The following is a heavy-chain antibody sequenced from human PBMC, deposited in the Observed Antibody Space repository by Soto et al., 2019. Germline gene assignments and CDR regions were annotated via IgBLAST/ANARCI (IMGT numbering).Heavy chain of an antibody. J-gene: IGHJ4*02. CDR2: INPNSGGT. Sequence: ASVKVSCKASGYTFTGYYMHWVRQAPGQGLEWMGWINPNSGGTNYAQKFQGRVTMTRDTSISTAYMELSRLRSDDTDVYYCAREHEYYYDSSGYFDYWGQGTLVTVSS. D-gene: IGHD3-22*01. CDR3: AREHEYYYDSSGYFDY. CDR1: GYTFTGYY. V-gene: IGHV1-2*02.